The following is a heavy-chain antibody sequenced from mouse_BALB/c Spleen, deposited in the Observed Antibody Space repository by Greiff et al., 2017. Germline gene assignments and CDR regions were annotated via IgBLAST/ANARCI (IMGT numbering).Heavy chain of an antibody. D-gene: IGHD2-14*01. Sequence: EVQLQQSGTVLARPGASVKMSCKASGYTFTSYWMHWVKQRPGQGLEWIGAIYPGNSDTSYNQKFKGKAKLTAVTSTSTAYMELSSLTNEDSAVYYCTKGKGFYRDYFDYWGQGTTLTVSS. J-gene: IGHJ2*01. CDR3: TKGKGFYRDYFDY. V-gene: IGHV1-5*01. CDR2: IYPGNSDT. CDR1: GYTFTSYW.